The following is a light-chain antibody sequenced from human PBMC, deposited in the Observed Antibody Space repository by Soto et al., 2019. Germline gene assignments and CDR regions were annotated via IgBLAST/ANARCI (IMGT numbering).Light chain of an antibody. J-gene: IGKJ2*01. V-gene: IGKV3-20*01. Sequence: ENVLTQSPDILSLSPGERVTLSCRASQSISNNSLAWYQQKPGQAPRVLIYGASSRATGIPDRFSGSGSGTDFTLTISRLQPEDFALYYCQQYGRSLPTFGRGTKLEIK. CDR1: QSISNNS. CDR3: QQYGRSLPT. CDR2: GAS.